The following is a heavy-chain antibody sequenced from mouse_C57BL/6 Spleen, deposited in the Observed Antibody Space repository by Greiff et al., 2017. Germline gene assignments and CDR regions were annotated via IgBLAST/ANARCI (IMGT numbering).Heavy chain of an antibody. D-gene: IGHD1-1*01. CDR1: GYSITSGYY. Sequence: ESGPGLVKPSQSLSLTCSVTGYSITSGYYWNWIRQFPGNKLEWMGYISYDGSNNYNPSLKNRISITRDTAKNQFFLKLNSVTTEDTATYDCARADYYGSSYGYWGQGTTRTVSS. J-gene: IGHJ2*01. V-gene: IGHV3-6*01. CDR3: ARADYYGSSYGY. CDR2: ISYDGSN.